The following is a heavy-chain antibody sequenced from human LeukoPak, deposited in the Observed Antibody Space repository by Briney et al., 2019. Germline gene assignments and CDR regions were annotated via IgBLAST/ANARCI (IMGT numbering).Heavy chain of an antibody. J-gene: IGHJ4*02. CDR1: GFTFSTYG. CDR3: AKEGNSYSGYDKVDY. D-gene: IGHD5-12*01. V-gene: IGHV3-30*18. CDR2: ISYDGSNK. Sequence: PGGSLRLSCAASGFTFSTYGMHWVRQAPGKGLEWVAVISYDGSNKYYADSVKGRFTISRDNSKNTLYLQMNSLRAEDTAVYYCAKEGNSYSGYDKVDYWGQGTLVTVSS.